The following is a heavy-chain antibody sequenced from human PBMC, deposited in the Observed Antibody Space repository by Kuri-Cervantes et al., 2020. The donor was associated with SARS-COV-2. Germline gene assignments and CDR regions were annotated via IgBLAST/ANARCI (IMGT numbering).Heavy chain of an antibody. Sequence: ASVKVSCKASGDTFTSYAINWVRQAPGQGLEWMGIINPSGGSTSYAQKFQGRVTMTRDTSTSTVYMELSSLRSEDTAVYYCARSISGITGTTAAFDIWGQGTMVTVSS. J-gene: IGHJ3*02. V-gene: IGHV1-46*01. D-gene: IGHD1-20*01. CDR2: INPSGGST. CDR1: GDTFTSYA. CDR3: ARSISGITGTTAAFDI.